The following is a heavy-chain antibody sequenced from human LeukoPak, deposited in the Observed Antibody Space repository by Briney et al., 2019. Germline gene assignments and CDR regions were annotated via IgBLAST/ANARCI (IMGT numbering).Heavy chain of an antibody. CDR1: GGSISSYY. V-gene: IGHV4-4*07. D-gene: IGHD3-10*01. CDR2: IYTSGST. Sequence: SETLSLTCTVSGGSISSYYWSWIRQPAGKGLEWIGRIYTSGSTNYNPFLTSRVTMSVDTSKNQFSLKLSSVTAADTAVYYCARDMDYYGSGPLDYWGQGTLVTVSS. CDR3: ARDMDYYGSGPLDY. J-gene: IGHJ4*02.